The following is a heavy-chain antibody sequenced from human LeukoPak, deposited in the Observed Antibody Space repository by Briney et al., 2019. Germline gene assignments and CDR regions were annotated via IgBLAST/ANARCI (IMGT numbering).Heavy chain of an antibody. J-gene: IGHJ6*02. CDR3: ARAYCGGDCYSYYYYGMDV. CDR1: GYTFTRYV. D-gene: IGHD2-21*02. Sequence: ASVKVSCKASGYTFTRYVISCVRPAPGQGLECMGWICAYNGNTNYAQKLQGRVTMTTDTSTSTAYMELRSLRSDDTAVYYCARAYCGGDCYSYYYYGMDVWGQGTTVTVSS. CDR2: ICAYNGNT. V-gene: IGHV1-18*01.